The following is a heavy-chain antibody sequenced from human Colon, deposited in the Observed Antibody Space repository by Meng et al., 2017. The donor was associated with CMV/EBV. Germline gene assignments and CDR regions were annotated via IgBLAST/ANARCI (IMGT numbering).Heavy chain of an antibody. CDR2: VYYSGTT. CDR3: AREGDVIVPAAKVDY. J-gene: IGHJ4*02. CDR1: GGSIRSTRFY. V-gene: IGHV4-39*07. D-gene: IGHD2-2*01. Sequence: SETLSLTCTVSGGSIRSTRFYWGWIRQPPGKGLEWIGSVYYSGTTYFNPSLKSRVAISVDMSKNQFFLKLSSVTAADTAVYYCAREGDVIVPAAKVDYWGQGTLVTVSS.